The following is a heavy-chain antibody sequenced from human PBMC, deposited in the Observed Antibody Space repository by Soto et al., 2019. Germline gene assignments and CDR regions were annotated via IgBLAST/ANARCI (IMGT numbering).Heavy chain of an antibody. Sequence: SVKVSCKASGGTFSSYAISWVRQAPGQGLEWMGGIIPISGTANYAQKFQGRVTITADESTSTAYMELSSLRSEDTAVYYCAREIGIAAAGIHWFDPWGQGTLVTSPQ. J-gene: IGHJ5*02. V-gene: IGHV1-69*13. CDR1: GGTFSSYA. CDR2: IIPISGTA. D-gene: IGHD6-13*01. CDR3: AREIGIAAAGIHWFDP.